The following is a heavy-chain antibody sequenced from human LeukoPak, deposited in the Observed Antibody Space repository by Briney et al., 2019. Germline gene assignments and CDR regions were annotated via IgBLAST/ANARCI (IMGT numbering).Heavy chain of an antibody. J-gene: IGHJ5*02. V-gene: IGHV4-59*12. CDR2: IYYSGST. CDR3: ARVPGDWFDP. Sequence: KPSETLSLTCTVSGGSISSYYWSWIRQPPGKGLEWIGYIYYSGSTNYNPSLKSRVTISVDKSKNQFSLKLSSVTAADTAVYYCARVPGDWFDPWGQGTLVTVSS. CDR1: GGSISSYY.